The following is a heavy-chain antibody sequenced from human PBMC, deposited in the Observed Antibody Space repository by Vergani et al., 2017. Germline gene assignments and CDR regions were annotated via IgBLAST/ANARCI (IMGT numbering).Heavy chain of an antibody. D-gene: IGHD1-7*01. V-gene: IGHV1-69*18. CDR2: IIPIFGTA. Sequence: QVQLVQSGAEVKKPGSSVKVSCKASGGTFSSYAISWVRQAPGQGLEWMGRIIPIFGTANYAQKFQGRVTITADESTSTAYMELSSLRSEDTAVYYCARDRDERRTGTTIGYFDYWGQGTLVTVSS. CDR3: ARDRDERRTGTTIGYFDY. J-gene: IGHJ4*02. CDR1: GGTFSSYA.